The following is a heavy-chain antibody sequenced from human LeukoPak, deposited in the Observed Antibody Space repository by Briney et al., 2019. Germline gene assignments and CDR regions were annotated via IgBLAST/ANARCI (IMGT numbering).Heavy chain of an antibody. V-gene: IGHV3-72*01. CDR2: TRNKANSYTT. J-gene: IGHJ6*02. CDR3: ARKNCSSTSCLQAYYYYGMDV. D-gene: IGHD2-2*01. CDR1: GFTFSDHY. Sequence: GGSLRLSCAASGFTFSDHYMDWVRQAPGKGLEWVGRTRNKANSYTTEYAASVKGRFTISRDDSKNSLYLQMNSLKTEDTAVYYCARKNCSSTSCLQAYYYYGMDVWGQGTTVTVSS.